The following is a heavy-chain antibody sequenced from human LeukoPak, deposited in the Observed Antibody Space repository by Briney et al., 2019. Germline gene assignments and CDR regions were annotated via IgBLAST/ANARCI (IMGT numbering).Heavy chain of an antibody. V-gene: IGHV1-46*01. J-gene: IGHJ4*02. Sequence: ASVKVSCKASGYTFTSYDINWVRQATGQGLEWMGIINPSGGSTSYAQKFQGRVTMTRDTSTSTVYMELSSLRSEDTAVYYCARDHGSGVFDYWGQGTLVTVSS. CDR3: ARDHGSGVFDY. CDR1: GYTFTSYD. D-gene: IGHD3-10*01. CDR2: INPSGGST.